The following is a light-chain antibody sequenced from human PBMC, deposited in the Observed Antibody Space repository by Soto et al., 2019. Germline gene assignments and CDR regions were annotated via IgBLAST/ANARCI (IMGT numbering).Light chain of an antibody. CDR2: KAS. V-gene: IGKV1-5*03. J-gene: IGKJ1*01. CDR1: QSISSW. CDR3: QQYNSYSQT. Sequence: DIQMTQSPSTLSASVGDRVTITCRASQSISSWLAWYQQKPGKAPKLLIYKASTLKSGVPSRFSGSGSGTEFTLTISSLQPDDFATYYCQQYNSYSQTFGQGTKVDNK.